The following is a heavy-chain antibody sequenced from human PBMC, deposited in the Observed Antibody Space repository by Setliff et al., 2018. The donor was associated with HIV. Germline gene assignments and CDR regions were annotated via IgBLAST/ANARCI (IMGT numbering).Heavy chain of an antibody. CDR1: GGSISSSSYY. CDR2: IYYSGST. CDR3: VGSTIAAAVYYYYYYMDV. J-gene: IGHJ6*03. V-gene: IGHV4-39*02. D-gene: IGHD6-13*01. Sequence: SETLSLTCTVSGGSISSSSYYWGWIRQPPGKGLEWIGSIYYSGSTYYNPSLKSRVTISVDTSKNYFSLKLTSVTAADTAVYYCVGSTIAAAVYYYYYYMDVWGKGTTVTVSS.